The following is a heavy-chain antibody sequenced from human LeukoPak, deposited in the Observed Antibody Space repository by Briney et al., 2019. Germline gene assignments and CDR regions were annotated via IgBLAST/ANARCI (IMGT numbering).Heavy chain of an antibody. V-gene: IGHV4-61*01. Sequence: PSETLSLTCTVSGGSVSSDSHDWSWIRQPPGKGLEWIGYIYYSGSTNYNPSLKSRVTISVDTSKNQFSLKLSSVTAADTAVYYCARDLGTYGGYYGMDVWGQGTTVTVSS. CDR1: GGSVSSDSHD. D-gene: IGHD3-16*01. CDR2: IYYSGST. J-gene: IGHJ6*02. CDR3: ARDLGTYGGYYGMDV.